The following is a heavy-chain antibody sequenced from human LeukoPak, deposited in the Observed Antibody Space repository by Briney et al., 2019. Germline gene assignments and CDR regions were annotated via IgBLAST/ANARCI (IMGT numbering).Heavy chain of an antibody. CDR1: GFTFSSYS. V-gene: IGHV3-21*01. CDR3: ARGLGGEQWLIPTPNWFDP. J-gene: IGHJ5*02. D-gene: IGHD6-19*01. CDR2: ISSSSSYI. Sequence: GGSLRLSCAASGFTFSSYSMNWARQAPGKGLEWVSSISSSSSYIYYADSVKGRFTISRDNAKNSLYLQMNSLRAEDTAVYYCARGLGGEQWLIPTPNWFDPWGQGTLVTVSS.